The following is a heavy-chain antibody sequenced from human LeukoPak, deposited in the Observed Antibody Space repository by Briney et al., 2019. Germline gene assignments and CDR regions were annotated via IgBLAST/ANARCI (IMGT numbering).Heavy chain of an antibody. V-gene: IGHV3-33*01. CDR1: RFTFSSYG. CDR3: ARVPMTMAFGVDYYYGMDV. D-gene: IGHD3-16*01. Sequence: GGSLRLSCAASRFTFSSYGMHWVRQAPGKGLEWVAVIWYDGSNKYYADSVKGRFTISRDNSKNTLYLQMNSLRAEDTAVYYCARVPMTMAFGVDYYYGMDVWGKGTTVTVSS. J-gene: IGHJ6*04. CDR2: IWYDGSNK.